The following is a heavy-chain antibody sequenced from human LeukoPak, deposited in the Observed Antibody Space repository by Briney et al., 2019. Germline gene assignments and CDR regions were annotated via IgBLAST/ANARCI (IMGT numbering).Heavy chain of an antibody. D-gene: IGHD6-19*01. V-gene: IGHV4-39*07. Sequence: SETLSLTCTVSGGSISSSSYYWGWIRQPPGKGLEWIGSIYYSGTTNYNPSLKSRVTISVDTSKNQFSLRLSSVTAADTAVYYCARGTAVAGTWGQGTLVTVSS. CDR3: ARGTAVAGT. CDR2: IYYSGTT. CDR1: GGSISSSSYY. J-gene: IGHJ5*02.